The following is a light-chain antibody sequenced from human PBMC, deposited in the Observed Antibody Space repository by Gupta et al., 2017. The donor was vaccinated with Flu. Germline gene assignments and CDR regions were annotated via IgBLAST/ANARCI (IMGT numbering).Light chain of an antibody. CDR2: EVS. CDR1: SSDVGGYNY. CDR3: SSYTSRTTLV. V-gene: IGLV2-14*01. J-gene: IGLJ3*02. Sequence: QSALTPPASVSGSPGQSITISCTGTSSDVGGYNYVSWYQQHPGKAPKLMIYEVSNRPSGVSNRFSGSKSGKTASLTISGLQAEDEADYYCSSYTSRTTLVFGGGTKVTVL.